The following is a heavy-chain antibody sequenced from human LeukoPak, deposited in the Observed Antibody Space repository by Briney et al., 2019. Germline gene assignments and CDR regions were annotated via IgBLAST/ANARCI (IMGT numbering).Heavy chain of an antibody. CDR2: IYSGGST. CDR3: ATPTNNWNDGWFDP. CDR1: GFTVSSNY. V-gene: IGHV3-53*05. J-gene: IGHJ5*02. D-gene: IGHD1-1*01. Sequence: GGSLRLSCAASGFTVSSNYMSWVRQAPGKGLEWVSVIYSGGSTYYADSVKGRFTISRDNSKNTLYLQMNSLRAEDTAVYYCATPTNNWNDGWFDPWGQGTLVTVSS.